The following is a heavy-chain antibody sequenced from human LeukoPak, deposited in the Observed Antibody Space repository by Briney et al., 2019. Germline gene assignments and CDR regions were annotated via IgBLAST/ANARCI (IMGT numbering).Heavy chain of an antibody. CDR1: GYTFTNYY. D-gene: IGHD2-8*02. CDR3: ARGVLVVCAKQSSLDY. Sequence: GASVKVSCKASGYTFTNYYMHWVRQAPGQGLEWMGIINPTGGSTTYAQKFQGRVTMTRDMSTSTVHMELSSLRSEDTAVYFCARGVLVVCAKQSSLDYWGQGTLVTVSS. J-gene: IGHJ4*02. CDR2: INPTGGST. V-gene: IGHV1-46*01.